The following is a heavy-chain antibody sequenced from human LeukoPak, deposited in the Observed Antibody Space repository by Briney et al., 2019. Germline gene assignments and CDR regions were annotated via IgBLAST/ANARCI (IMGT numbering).Heavy chain of an antibody. Sequence: SVKVSCKASGGTFSSYAISWVRQAPGQGLEWMGGIIPIFGTANYAQKFQGRVTITADKSTSTAYMELRSLRSDDTAVYYCARVELSFPRDYWGQGTLVTVSS. CDR2: IIPIFGTA. D-gene: IGHD3-16*02. J-gene: IGHJ4*02. CDR1: GGTFSSYA. V-gene: IGHV1-69*06. CDR3: ARVELSFPRDY.